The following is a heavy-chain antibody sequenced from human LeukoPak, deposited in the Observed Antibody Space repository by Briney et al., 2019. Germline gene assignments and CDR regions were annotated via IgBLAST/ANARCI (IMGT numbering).Heavy chain of an antibody. CDR3: AKDQRSVGGIDY. V-gene: IGHV3-23*01. CDR2: ISGSGGST. CDR1: GFTFSSYA. J-gene: IGHJ4*02. D-gene: IGHD3-16*01. Sequence: GGSLRLSCAASGFTFSSYAMSWVRQAPGKGLEWVSAISGSGGSTYYADFVKGRFTISRDNSKNTLYLQMNSLRAEDTAVYYCAKDQRSVGGIDYWGQGTLVTVSS.